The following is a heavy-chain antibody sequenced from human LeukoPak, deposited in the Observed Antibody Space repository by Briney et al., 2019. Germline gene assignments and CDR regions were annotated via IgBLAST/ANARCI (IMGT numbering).Heavy chain of an antibody. J-gene: IGHJ4*02. Sequence: SETLSLTCTVSGGSISSYYWSWIRQPPGKGLEWIGYIYYSGSTNYNPSLKSRVTISVDTSKNQFSLKLSSVTAADTAVYYCARDLYGGDPLDYWGQGTLVTVSS. CDR3: ARDLYGGDPLDY. V-gene: IGHV4-59*12. D-gene: IGHD2-21*02. CDR2: IYYSGST. CDR1: GGSISSYY.